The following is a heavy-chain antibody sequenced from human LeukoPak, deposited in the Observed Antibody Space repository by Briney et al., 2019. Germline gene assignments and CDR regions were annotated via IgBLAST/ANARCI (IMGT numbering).Heavy chain of an antibody. CDR1: GGSFSGYY. Sequence: SETLSLTCAVYGGSFSGYYWSWIRQPPGKGLEWIGYIYYSGSTNYNPSLKSRVTISVDTSKNQFSLKLSSVTAADTAVYYCARFIKARYCSSTSCLHTYFDYWGQGTLVTVSS. CDR3: ARFIKARYCSSTSCLHTYFDY. V-gene: IGHV4-59*01. CDR2: IYYSGST. D-gene: IGHD2-2*01. J-gene: IGHJ4*02.